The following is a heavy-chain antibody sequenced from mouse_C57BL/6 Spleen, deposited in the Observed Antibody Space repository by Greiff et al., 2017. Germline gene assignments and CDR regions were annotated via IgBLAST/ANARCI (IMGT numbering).Heavy chain of an antibody. D-gene: IGHD2-4*01. CDR1: GFTFSDYY. J-gene: IGHJ2*01. Sequence: EVMLVESEGGLVQPGSSMKLSCTASGFTFSDYYMAWVRQVPEKGLEWVANINYDGSTTYYLDSLKSRFIISGDNAKNILYLQMSSLKSEDTATYYCARDIYYDYDEHYFDYWGQGTTLTVSS. CDR3: ARDIYYDYDEHYFDY. CDR2: INYDGSTT. V-gene: IGHV5-16*01.